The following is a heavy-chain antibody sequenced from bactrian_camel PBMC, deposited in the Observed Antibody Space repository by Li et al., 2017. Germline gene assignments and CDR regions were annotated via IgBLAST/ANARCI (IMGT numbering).Heavy chain of an antibody. J-gene: IGHJ4*01. Sequence: LVESGGGSVQTGSSLAIRCEASGYYYGRYCMAWFRQPPGKGREGVAAIDSDGNTGYADSAKARFTISKDGRENTVHLLLDNLKSEDSGMYYCAATRPHDAIISRCYTDPQPYEFWGQGTQVTVS. CDR1: GYYYGRYC. CDR3: AATRPHDAIISRCYTDPQPYEF. V-gene: IGHV3S1*01. D-gene: IGHD2*01. CDR2: IDSDGNT.